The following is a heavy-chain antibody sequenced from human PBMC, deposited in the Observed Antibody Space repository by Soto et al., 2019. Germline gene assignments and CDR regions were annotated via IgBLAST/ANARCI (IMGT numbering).Heavy chain of an antibody. V-gene: IGHV3-23*01. CDR1: GFTFISYG. CDR2: ITTTGRNT. Sequence: LRLSCAASGFTFISYGMTWVRQAPGKGLEWVSGITTTGRNTYYAESVKGRFTISRDNSKNVVYLQMNSLRAEDTAVYYCARGAAAAGTEWFDAWGQGTLATAS. CDR3: ARGAAAAGTEWFDA. D-gene: IGHD6-13*01. J-gene: IGHJ5*02.